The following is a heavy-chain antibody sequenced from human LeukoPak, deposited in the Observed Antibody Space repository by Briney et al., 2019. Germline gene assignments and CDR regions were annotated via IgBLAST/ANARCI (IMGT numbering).Heavy chain of an antibody. CDR2: INPTGSGT. CDR1: GFTFSSYA. D-gene: IGHD1-26*01. Sequence: PGGSLRLSCEASGFTFSSYAMSWVRQAPGKGLEWVSTINPTGSGTFYGDSVKGRFTISRDNYKNALYLQVKSLRAEDTAVYYCAKNPPYSGTYSGYWGQGTLVTVSS. V-gene: IGHV3-23*01. CDR3: AKNPPYSGTYSGY. J-gene: IGHJ4*02.